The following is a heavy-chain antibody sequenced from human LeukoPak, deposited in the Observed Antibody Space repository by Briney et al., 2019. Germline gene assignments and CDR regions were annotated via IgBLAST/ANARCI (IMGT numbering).Heavy chain of an antibody. CDR3: ARDEYCSGGSCYSPPY. V-gene: IGHV1-69*06. J-gene: IGHJ4*02. Sequence: SVKVPCTASGGTFSSYAISWVRQAPGQGLEWMGRIIPIFGTANYAQKFQGRVTITADKSTSTAYMELSSLRSEDTAVYYCARDEYCSGGSCYSPPYWGQRTLVTVSS. CDR1: GGTFSSYA. CDR2: IIPIFGTA. D-gene: IGHD2-15*01.